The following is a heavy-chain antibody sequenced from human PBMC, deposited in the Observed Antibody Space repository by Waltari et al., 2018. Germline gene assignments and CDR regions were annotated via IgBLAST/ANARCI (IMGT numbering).Heavy chain of an antibody. CDR3: ARVGGSGSYSDY. CDR1: GYSFTNYW. CDR2: IFPGDADT. Sequence: EVQLVQSGAEVKKPGESLKISCKVSGYSFTNYWIGWVRQMPGKAPEWMGIIFPGDADTRYRPSFQGQVTISDDKSISTAYLQWSSLKASDTAIYYCARVGGSGSYSDYWGQGTLVTVSS. D-gene: IGHD3-10*01. V-gene: IGHV5-51*03. J-gene: IGHJ4*02.